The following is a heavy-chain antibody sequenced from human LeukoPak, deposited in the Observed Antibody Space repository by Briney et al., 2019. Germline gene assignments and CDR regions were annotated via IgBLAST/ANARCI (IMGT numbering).Heavy chain of an antibody. J-gene: IGHJ4*02. CDR1: GDSVSSNSAA. CDR3: ARSGVGVVTAISYYFDY. Sequence: SQTLSLTFAISGDSVSSNSAAWNWLRQSPSRGLEWLGSTYYRSKWYNDYAVSVKSRITINPDTSKNQFSLQLNSVTPEDTAVYYCARSGVGVVTAISYYFDYWGQGTLVTVSS. CDR2: TYYRSKWYN. V-gene: IGHV6-1*01. D-gene: IGHD2-21*02.